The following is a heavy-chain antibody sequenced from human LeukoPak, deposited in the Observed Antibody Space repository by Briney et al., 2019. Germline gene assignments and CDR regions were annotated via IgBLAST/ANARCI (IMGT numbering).Heavy chain of an antibody. CDR1: GGSISSSSYY. V-gene: IGHV4-39*01. Sequence: PSETLSLTCTVSGGSISSSSYYWGWIRQPPGKGLEWIGSIYYSGSTYYNPSLKSRVTISVDTSKYQFSLKLSSVTAADTAVYYCARRNSGYDYVDYWGQGTLVTVSS. CDR2: IYYSGST. D-gene: IGHD5-12*01. CDR3: ARRNSGYDYVDY. J-gene: IGHJ4*02.